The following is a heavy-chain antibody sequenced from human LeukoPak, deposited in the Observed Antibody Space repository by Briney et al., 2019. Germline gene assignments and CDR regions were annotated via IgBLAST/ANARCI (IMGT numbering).Heavy chain of an antibody. CDR3: TRGGITLIVPIL. V-gene: IGHV3-53*01. Sequence: GGSLRLSCAASGFTFSSYAMSWVRQAPGKGLEWVSVIYSGGSTYYADSVKGRFTISRDNSKNTLYLQMNSLRAEDTAVYYCTRGGITLIVPILWGQGTLVTVSS. CDR2: IYSGGST. CDR1: GFTFSSYA. D-gene: IGHD3-22*01. J-gene: IGHJ4*02.